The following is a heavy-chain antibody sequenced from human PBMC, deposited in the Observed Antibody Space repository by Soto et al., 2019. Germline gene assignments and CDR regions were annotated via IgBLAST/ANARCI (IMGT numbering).Heavy chain of an antibody. Sequence: EVQLVESGGGLVQPGGSLRLSCAASGFTFRSYEMNWVRQAPGKGLEWVSYISRGGGTIYYADSVKGRFTISRDNAKNSLYLQMNSLRAEDTAVYYCAIDDSGWDYWGQGPLITVSS. D-gene: IGHD5-12*01. CDR2: ISRGGGTI. J-gene: IGHJ4*02. CDR3: AIDDSGWDY. CDR1: GFTFRSYE. V-gene: IGHV3-48*03.